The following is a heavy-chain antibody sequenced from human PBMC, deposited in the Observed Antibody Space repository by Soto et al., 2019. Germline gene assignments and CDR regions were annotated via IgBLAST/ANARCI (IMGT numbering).Heavy chain of an antibody. CDR3: ARDRVESGYPEYFQH. CDR2: IYSGGST. J-gene: IGHJ1*01. Sequence: EVQLVESGGGLIQPGGSLRLSCAASGVTVSSNYMSWVRQAPGKGLEWVSVIYSGGSTYYADSVKGRFTISRDNSKNTLYLQMNSLRAEDTAVYYCARDRVESGYPEYFQHWGQGTLVTGSS. D-gene: IGHD3-22*01. V-gene: IGHV3-53*01. CDR1: GVTVSSNY.